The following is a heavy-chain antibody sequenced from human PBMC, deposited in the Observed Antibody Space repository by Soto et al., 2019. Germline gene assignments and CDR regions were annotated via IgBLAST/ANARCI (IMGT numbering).Heavy chain of an antibody. V-gene: IGHV3-23*01. Sequence: EVQLLESGGGLVQPGGSLRLSCAASGFTFSSYAMSWVRQAPGKRLEWVSAISGSGGSTYYADSVKGRFTISRDNSKNTLYLQMNSLRAEDTAVYYCAKFPGAAGSYYGMDVWGQGTTVTVSS. D-gene: IGHD6-13*01. J-gene: IGHJ6*02. CDR2: ISGSGGST. CDR1: GFTFSSYA. CDR3: AKFPGAAGSYYGMDV.